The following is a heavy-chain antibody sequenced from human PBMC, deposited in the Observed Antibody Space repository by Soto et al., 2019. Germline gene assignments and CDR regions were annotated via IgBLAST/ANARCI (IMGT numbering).Heavy chain of an antibody. D-gene: IGHD6-13*01. V-gene: IGHV1-46*01. CDR2: INPSGGST. CDR3: ARDKRVRRAGPSYYYYGMEV. CDR1: GYTFTRYY. J-gene: IGHJ6*02. Sequence: GASVKVSCKASGYTFTRYYMHWVRQAPGQGLEWMGIINPSGGSTSYAQKFQGRVTMTRDTSTSTVYMELSSLRSEDTAVYYCARDKRVRRAGPSYYYYGMEVWGQGTTVTVSS.